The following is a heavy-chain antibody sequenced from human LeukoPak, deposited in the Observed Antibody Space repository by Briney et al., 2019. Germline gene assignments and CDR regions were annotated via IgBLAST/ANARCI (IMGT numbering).Heavy chain of an antibody. CDR2: FDPEDGET. D-gene: IGHD4-23*01. V-gene: IGHV1-24*01. Sequence: ASVKVSCKVAGYTLTELSMHWVRQAPGKGLEWMGGFDPEDGETIYAQKFQGRVTMTEDTSTDTAYMELSSLRSEDTAVYDCATELATVITIARHYWGQGTLVTVSS. CDR3: ATELATVITIARHY. CDR1: GYTLTELS. J-gene: IGHJ4*02.